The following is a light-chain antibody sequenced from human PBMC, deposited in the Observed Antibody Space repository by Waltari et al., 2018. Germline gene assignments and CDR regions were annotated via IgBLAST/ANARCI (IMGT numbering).Light chain of an antibody. J-gene: IGLJ3*02. V-gene: IGLV2-11*01. CDR3: CSYAGSYTWV. CDR2: DVT. Sequence: SALTQPRSVSGSPGQSVTISCTGTTNDLGSYNYVSWYQRHPGKAPKLIILDVTKRPSGVPDRLSGPKSGNTASLTISGLRAEDEAEYYCCSYAGSYTWVFGGGTKLTVV. CDR1: TNDLGSYNY.